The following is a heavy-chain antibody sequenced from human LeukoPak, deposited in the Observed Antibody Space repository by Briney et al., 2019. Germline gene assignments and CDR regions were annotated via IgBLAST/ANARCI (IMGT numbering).Heavy chain of an antibody. CDR1: GGTFSRYA. J-gene: IGHJ4*02. Sequence: SVTVSCKASGGTFSRYAISRVRQAPGHGLEWMGGIIPILGTANHAQKFQGRVTITADESTSTAYMELSSLRSEDTAVYYCARDYGRGVAGNLDYWGEGTLDTVFS. CDR3: ARDYGRGVAGNLDY. V-gene: IGHV1-69*01. CDR2: IIPILGTA. D-gene: IGHD6-19*01.